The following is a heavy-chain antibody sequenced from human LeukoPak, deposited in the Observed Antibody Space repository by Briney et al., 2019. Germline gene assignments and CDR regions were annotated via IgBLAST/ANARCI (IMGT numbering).Heavy chain of an antibody. Sequence: ASVKVSCKASGYTFTGYYMHWVRQAPGQGLEWMGWINPNSGGTNYAQKFQGRVTMTRDTSISTAYMELSRLRPDDTAVYYCARGSDDFWSGYSPSYWGPGTLVTVSS. CDR2: INPNSGGT. D-gene: IGHD3-3*01. CDR1: GYTFTGYY. V-gene: IGHV1-2*02. J-gene: IGHJ4*02. CDR3: ARGSDDFWSGYSPSY.